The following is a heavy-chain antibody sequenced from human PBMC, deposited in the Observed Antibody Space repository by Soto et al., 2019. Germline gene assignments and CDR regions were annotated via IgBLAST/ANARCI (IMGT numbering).Heavy chain of an antibody. J-gene: IGHJ6*02. CDR1: GFSFTTSGVG. D-gene: IGHD1-26*01. V-gene: IGHV2-5*02. Sequence: QITLKESGPTLVKPTQTLTLTCTFSGFSFTTSGVGVGWVRQPPGKALEWLALIYWDDDKRYSSSLKSRLTISKDTSKNQVVLTMTNMDPVDTATYYCAHRPGEGNGRASYYGMDVWGQGTTVTVSS. CDR3: AHRPGEGNGRASYYGMDV. CDR2: IYWDDDK.